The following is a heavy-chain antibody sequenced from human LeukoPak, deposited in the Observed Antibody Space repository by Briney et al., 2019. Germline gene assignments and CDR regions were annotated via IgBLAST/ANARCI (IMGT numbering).Heavy chain of an antibody. CDR1: GFTFSTYT. D-gene: IGHD3-3*01. CDR3: AREGSFYRY. Sequence: PGGSLRLSCAASGFTFSTYTMNWVRQVPGKGLEWVSSISSSSTYIYYAGSVQGRFTISRDNAKNSLYLQMNSLRAEDTAVYYCAREGSFYRYWGQGTLVTVSS. J-gene: IGHJ4*02. CDR2: ISSSSTYI. V-gene: IGHV3-21*01.